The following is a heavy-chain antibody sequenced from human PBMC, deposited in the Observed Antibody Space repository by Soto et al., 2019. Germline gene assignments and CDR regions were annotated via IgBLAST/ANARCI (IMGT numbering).Heavy chain of an antibody. D-gene: IGHD6-6*01. J-gene: IGHJ6*02. Sequence: QVQLQESGPGLVKPSQTLSLTCTVSGGSISSGGYYWSWIRQHPGKGLEWIGYIYYSGSTYYNPSLKSRVTISVDTAKNQFSLKLSSVTAADTAVDYCASGSSSYRDHYYYCGMDVWGQGTTVTVSS. V-gene: IGHV4-31*03. CDR1: GGSISSGGYY. CDR2: IYYSGST. CDR3: ASGSSSYRDHYYYCGMDV.